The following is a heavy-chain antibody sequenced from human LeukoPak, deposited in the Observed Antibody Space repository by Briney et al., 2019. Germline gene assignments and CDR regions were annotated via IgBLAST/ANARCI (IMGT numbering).Heavy chain of an antibody. D-gene: IGHD6-19*01. CDR3: ARDIIMEYSSGINFDY. V-gene: IGHV1-3*01. CDR2: INAGNGNT. Sequence: ASVKVSCKASGYTFTSYAMHWVRQAPGQRLEWMGWINAGNGNTKYSQKFQGRVTITRDTSASTAYMELSSLRSEDTAVYYCARDIIMEYSSGINFDYWGQGTLVTVSS. CDR1: GYTFTSYA. J-gene: IGHJ4*02.